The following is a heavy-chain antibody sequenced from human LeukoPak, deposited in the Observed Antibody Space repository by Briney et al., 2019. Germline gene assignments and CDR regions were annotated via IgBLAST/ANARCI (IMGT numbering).Heavy chain of an antibody. CDR1: GGSIRSYY. J-gene: IGHJ4*02. CDR2: IYYSGST. CDR3: ARAGVSSGYWSL. Sequence: SETLSPTCTVSGGSIRSYYWSWIRQPPGKGLEWIGYIYYSGSTNYNPSLKSRVTISVDTSKNQFSLKLTSLTAADTAVYYCARAGVSSGYWSLWGQGTLVTVSS. D-gene: IGHD3-22*01. V-gene: IGHV4-59*01.